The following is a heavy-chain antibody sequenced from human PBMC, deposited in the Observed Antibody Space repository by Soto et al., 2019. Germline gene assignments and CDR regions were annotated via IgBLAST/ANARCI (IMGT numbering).Heavy chain of an antibody. Sequence: ASVKVSCKASGYTFTGYYMHWVRQAPGQGLEWMGWINPNSGGTNYAQKFQGRVTMTRDTSISTAYMELSRLRSDDTAVYYCARDRNHSSTTRDYGMDVWGQGTTVTVPS. D-gene: IGHD6-13*01. CDR3: ARDRNHSSTTRDYGMDV. V-gene: IGHV1-2*02. CDR1: GYTFTGYY. CDR2: INPNSGGT. J-gene: IGHJ6*02.